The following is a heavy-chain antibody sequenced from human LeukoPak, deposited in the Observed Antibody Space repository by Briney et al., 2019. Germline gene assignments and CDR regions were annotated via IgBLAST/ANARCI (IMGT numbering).Heavy chain of an antibody. CDR3: ARAYSSGWYRWFDP. V-gene: IGHV1-8*01. Sequence: ASVKVSCKASGYTFTSYDINWVRQATGQGLEWMGWMNPNSGNTGYAQKFQGRVTMTRNTSISTAYMELSSLRSEDTAVYYCARAYSSGWYRWFDPWGQGTLVTVSP. D-gene: IGHD6-19*01. CDR1: GYTFTSYD. J-gene: IGHJ5*02. CDR2: MNPNSGNT.